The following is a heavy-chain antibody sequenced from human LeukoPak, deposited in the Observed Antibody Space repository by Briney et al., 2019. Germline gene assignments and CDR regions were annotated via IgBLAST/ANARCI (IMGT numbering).Heavy chain of an antibody. CDR2: INPNSGGT. CDR3: ARSAASTIYYYGSSFWFDP. V-gene: IGHV1-2*02. D-gene: IGHD3-10*01. J-gene: IGHJ5*02. CDR1: GYTFTGYY. Sequence: GASVKVSCKASGYTFTGYYMHWVRQAPGQGLEWMGWINPNSGGTNYAQKFQGRVTMTRDTSISTAYMELSRLRSDDTAVYYCARSAASTIYYYGSSFWFDPWGQGTLVTVSS.